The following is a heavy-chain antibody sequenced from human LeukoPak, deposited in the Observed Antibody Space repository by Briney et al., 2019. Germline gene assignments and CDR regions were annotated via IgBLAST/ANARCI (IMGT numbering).Heavy chain of an antibody. Sequence: SETLSLTCAVYGGSFSGYYWSWIRQPPGKGLEWIGEINHSGSTNYNPSLKSRVTISVDTSKNQFSLKLSSVTAADTAVYYCARSLGDFWSGSPNFDYWGQGTLVTVSS. V-gene: IGHV4-34*01. J-gene: IGHJ4*02. D-gene: IGHD3-3*01. CDR3: ARSLGDFWSGSPNFDY. CDR1: GGSFSGYY. CDR2: INHSGST.